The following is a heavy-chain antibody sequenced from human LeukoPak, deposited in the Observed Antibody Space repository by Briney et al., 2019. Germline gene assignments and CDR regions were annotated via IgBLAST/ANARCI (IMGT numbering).Heavy chain of an antibody. CDR2: ISRSGDTI. Sequence: GGSLRLSCAASGFTFSSYGMNWVRQAPGKGLEWISYISRSGDTIYYADSVKGRFTISRDNAKDSLFLQKNSLGAEDTAVYYCARGLRNTDTFDIWGQGTMVTVSS. CDR3: ARGLRNTDTFDI. V-gene: IGHV3-48*03. CDR1: GFTFSSYG. J-gene: IGHJ3*02.